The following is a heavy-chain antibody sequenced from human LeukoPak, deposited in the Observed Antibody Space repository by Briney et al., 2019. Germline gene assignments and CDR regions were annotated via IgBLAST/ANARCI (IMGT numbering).Heavy chain of an antibody. CDR3: AKSHLPNTYSGTYYCDY. CDR2: IRYDETKT. CDR1: GFTFSYYG. J-gene: IGHJ4*02. D-gene: IGHD1-26*01. V-gene: IGHV3-30*02. Sequence: SGGSLRLSCAAPGFTFSYYGMHWVRQAPGKGLEWVAFIRYDETKTYFGDSVKGRFSISRDNSKNTVYLQMNSLRAEDTAMYYCAKSHLPNTYSGTYYCDYWGQGTLVTVSS.